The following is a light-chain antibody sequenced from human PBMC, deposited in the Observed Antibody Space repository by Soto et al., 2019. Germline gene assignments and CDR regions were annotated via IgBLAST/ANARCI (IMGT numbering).Light chain of an antibody. CDR3: QQSHSNAIT. Sequence: DIQMTQSPSSLSASVGDRVSITCRASQSIRYYLNWYQQKPGKAPKLLINAASILQSGVPSRFSCSGSGTDFTLTISSLQPEDSATYYCQQSHSNAITFGQGTRLEIK. CDR1: QSIRYY. V-gene: IGKV1-39*01. CDR2: AAS. J-gene: IGKJ5*01.